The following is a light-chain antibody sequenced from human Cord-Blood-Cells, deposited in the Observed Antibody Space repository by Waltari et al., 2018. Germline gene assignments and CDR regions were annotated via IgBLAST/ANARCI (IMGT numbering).Light chain of an antibody. Sequence: SYELTQPPSVSVSPGQTASITCSGDKLGDKYACWYQQKPGQYPVLVIYQDSKRPSGIPERVSGSNSGNTATLTISGTQAMDEADYYCQAWDSSVVVFGGGTKLTVL. V-gene: IGLV3-1*01. CDR2: QDS. J-gene: IGLJ2*01. CDR3: QAWDSSVVV. CDR1: KLGDKY.